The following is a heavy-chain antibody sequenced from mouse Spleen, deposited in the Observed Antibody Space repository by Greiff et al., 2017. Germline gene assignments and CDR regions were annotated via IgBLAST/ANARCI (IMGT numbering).Heavy chain of an antibody. Sequence: VQLQQSGAELAKPGASVKLSCKASGYTFTSYWMHWVKQRPGQGLEWIGYINPSSGYTKYNQKFKDKATLTADKSSSTAYMQLSSLTYEDSAVYYCANYGSSLYWYFDVWGTGTTVTVSS. V-gene: IGHV1-7*01. CDR2: INPSSGYT. CDR1: GYTFTSYW. CDR3: ANYGSSLYWYFDV. J-gene: IGHJ1*03. D-gene: IGHD1-1*01.